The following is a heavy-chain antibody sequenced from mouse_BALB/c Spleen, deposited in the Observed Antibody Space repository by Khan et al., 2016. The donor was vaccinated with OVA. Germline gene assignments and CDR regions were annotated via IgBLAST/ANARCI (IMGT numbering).Heavy chain of an antibody. Sequence: QVQLQQSGAELARPGASVKMSCKASGYTFTSYTIHWIKERPGQGLEWIGYINPSNGYTNYNQKFKDKAKLTTDKSSTTAYLQLSSLTSDDSAVYNCVRDGAYHRNDGWFAYWGQGTLVTASA. J-gene: IGHJ3*01. CDR1: GYTFTSYT. V-gene: IGHV1-4*01. D-gene: IGHD2-14*01. CDR3: VRDGAYHRNDGWFAY. CDR2: INPSNGYT.